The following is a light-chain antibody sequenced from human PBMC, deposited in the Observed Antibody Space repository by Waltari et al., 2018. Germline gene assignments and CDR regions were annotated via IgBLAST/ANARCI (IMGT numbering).Light chain of an antibody. CDR1: QNIGRY. Sequence: EIVLTQSPGTLSLSPGERATLSCRASQNIGRYLIWYQQKPGQAPRLLIYGASSRAAGIPDRFSGSGSGTDFSLTISRLEPEDFAVYYCQNHERLPAVFGQGNKVEIK. CDR2: GAS. V-gene: IGKV3-20*01. CDR3: QNHERLPAV. J-gene: IGKJ1*01.